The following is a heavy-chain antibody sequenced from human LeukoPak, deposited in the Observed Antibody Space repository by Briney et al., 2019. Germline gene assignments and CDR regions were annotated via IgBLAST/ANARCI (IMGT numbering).Heavy chain of an antibody. D-gene: IGHD3-3*01. Sequence: GGSLRLSCAASGFTFSSYWMSWVRQAPGKGLEWVANIKQDGSEKYYVDSVKGRFTISRDNAKNSLYLQMNSLRAEDTAVYYCASITIFGVVPVDYWGQGTLVTVSS. CDR3: ASITIFGVVPVDY. CDR1: GFTFSSYW. V-gene: IGHV3-7*01. J-gene: IGHJ4*02. CDR2: IKQDGSEK.